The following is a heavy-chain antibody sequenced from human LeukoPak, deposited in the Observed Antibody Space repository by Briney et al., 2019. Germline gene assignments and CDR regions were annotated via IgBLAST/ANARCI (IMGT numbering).Heavy chain of an antibody. J-gene: IGHJ4*02. Sequence: SETLSLTCAVYGGSFSGYYWSWIRQPPGKGLEWIGEINHSGSTNYNPSLKSRVTISVDTSKNQFSLKLSSVTAADTAVYYCARDGERGELSLYMDYWGQGTLVTVSS. D-gene: IGHD3-16*02. CDR3: ARDGERGELSLYMDY. CDR2: INHSGST. CDR1: GGSFSGYY. V-gene: IGHV4-34*01.